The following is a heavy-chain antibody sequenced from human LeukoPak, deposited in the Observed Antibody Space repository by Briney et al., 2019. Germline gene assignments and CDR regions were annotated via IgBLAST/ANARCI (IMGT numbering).Heavy chain of an antibody. CDR3: ARERADSSGLGWFDP. V-gene: IGHV1-69*04. D-gene: IGHD6-19*01. CDR1: GGTFSSYA. Sequence: EASVKVSCKASGGTFSSYAISWVRQAPGQGLEWMGRIIPILGIANYAQKFQGRVTITADKSTSTAYMELSSLRSEDTAVYYCARERADSSGLGWFDPWGQGTLVTVSS. J-gene: IGHJ5*02. CDR2: IIPILGIA.